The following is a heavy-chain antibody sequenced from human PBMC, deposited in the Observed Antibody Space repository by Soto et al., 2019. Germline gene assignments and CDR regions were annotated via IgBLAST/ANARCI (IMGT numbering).Heavy chain of an antibody. CDR3: ARDTPQDLDDILTSYFDY. V-gene: IGHV1-46*03. D-gene: IGHD3-9*01. CDR1: GYTFTSYY. CDR2: INPSGGST. Sequence: GASVKVSCKASGYTFTSYYMHWVRQAPGQGLEWMGIINPSGGSTSYAQKFQGRVTMTRDTSTSTVYMELSSLRSEDTAVYYCARDTPQDLDDILTSYFDYWGQGTLVTVSS. J-gene: IGHJ4*02.